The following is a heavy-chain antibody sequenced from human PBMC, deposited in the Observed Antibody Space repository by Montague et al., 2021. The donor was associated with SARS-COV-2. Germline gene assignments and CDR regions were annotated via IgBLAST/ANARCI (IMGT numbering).Heavy chain of an antibody. CDR3: VKYSVHY. Sequence: SLRLSCTVSGFTFSVHTMSWVRQAPGKGLEWVAGIDPSGGRSYYSESAKGRFTIFRDNSKNTLYLQMNSLRSDDAGIYYCVKYSVHYWGQGTLVTVSS. CDR1: GFTFSVHT. D-gene: IGHD2-21*01. J-gene: IGHJ4*02. CDR2: IDPSGGRS. V-gene: IGHV3-23*05.